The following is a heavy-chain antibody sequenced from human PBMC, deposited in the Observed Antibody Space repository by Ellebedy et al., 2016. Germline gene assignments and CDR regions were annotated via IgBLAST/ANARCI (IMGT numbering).Heavy chain of an antibody. CDR1: GFTFSNYA. CDR3: AGTPAGAGFDY. Sequence: GESLKISCAASGFTFSNYAMSWVRQAPGKGLEWVSAISGSGDSTYYADSVKGRFTISRDNSKNTLYLQMNSLRADDTAVYYCAGTPAGAGFDYWGQGTLVTVSS. V-gene: IGHV3-23*01. D-gene: IGHD6-19*01. CDR2: ISGSGDST. J-gene: IGHJ4*02.